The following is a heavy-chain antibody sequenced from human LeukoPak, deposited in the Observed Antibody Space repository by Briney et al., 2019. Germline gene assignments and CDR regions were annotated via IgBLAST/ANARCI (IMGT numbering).Heavy chain of an antibody. V-gene: IGHV4-59*01. Sequence: PSETLSLTCTVSGGSIRNYYWSWIRQSPGRGLEWIGDISDSGRTSYNPSLMSRVTISVDTSKNQFSLKLSSVTAADTAVYYCARGGPLRGSYYPFDYWGQGTLVTVSS. CDR3: ARGGPLRGSYYPFDY. D-gene: IGHD1-26*01. CDR2: ISDSGRT. J-gene: IGHJ4*02. CDR1: GGSIRNYY.